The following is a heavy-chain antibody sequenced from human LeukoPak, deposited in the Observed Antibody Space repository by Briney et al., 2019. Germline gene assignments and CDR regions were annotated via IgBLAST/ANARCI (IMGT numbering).Heavy chain of an antibody. D-gene: IGHD3-10*01. CDR3: ARDFGDKLDY. Sequence: KTSETLPLTCAVYGGSFSGYYWSWIRQPPGKGLEWIGEINHSGSTNYNPSLKSRVTISVDTSKNQFSLKLSSVTAADTAVYYCARDFGDKLDYWGQGTLVTVSS. CDR2: INHSGST. J-gene: IGHJ4*02. V-gene: IGHV4-34*01. CDR1: GGSFSGYY.